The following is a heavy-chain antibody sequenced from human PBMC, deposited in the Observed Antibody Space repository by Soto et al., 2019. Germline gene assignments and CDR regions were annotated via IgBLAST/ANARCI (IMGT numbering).Heavy chain of an antibody. CDR2: ISGVCGST. CDR3: AKDRLVVVVPAAPYYYYGMDV. V-gene: IGHV3-23*01. CDR1: GFTFSSYA. D-gene: IGHD2-2*01. J-gene: IGHJ6*02. Sequence: AESLSLSCAASGFTFSSYAMNWVRQPPAQGLERVSAISGVCGSTYYADSVKGRFTISRDNTKNTLYLQMNSLRAEDTAVYYCAKDRLVVVVPAAPYYYYGMDVWGQGTTVTVSS.